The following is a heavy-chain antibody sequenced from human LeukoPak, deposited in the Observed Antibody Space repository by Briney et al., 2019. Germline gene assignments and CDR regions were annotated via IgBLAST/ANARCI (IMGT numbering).Heavy chain of an antibody. CDR2: INHSGST. J-gene: IGHJ4*02. CDR3: TRGLGYDSGGSDY. V-gene: IGHV4-34*01. CDR1: GGSFSGYY. D-gene: IGHD3-22*01. Sequence: SETLSLTCAVYGGSFSGYYWSWIRQPPGKGLEWIGEINHSGSTNYNPSLKSRVTISVDTSKNQFSLKLSSVTAADTAVYYCTRGLGYDSGGSDYWGQGTLVTVSS.